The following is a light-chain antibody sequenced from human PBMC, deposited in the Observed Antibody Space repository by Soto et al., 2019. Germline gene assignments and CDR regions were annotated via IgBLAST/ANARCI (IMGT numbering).Light chain of an antibody. V-gene: IGKV4-1*01. J-gene: IGKJ4*01. CDR2: WAS. Sequence: DIVMTQSPDSLAVSLGERATINCKSSQNVLSSSSNKNYLAWYQQKPGQPPKLLIHWASTRESGVPDRFSGSGSGTDLTLTISSLQAADVAIYYSQQYYSTPPTFGGGTKVEI. CDR3: QQYYSTPPT. CDR1: QNVLSSSSNKNY.